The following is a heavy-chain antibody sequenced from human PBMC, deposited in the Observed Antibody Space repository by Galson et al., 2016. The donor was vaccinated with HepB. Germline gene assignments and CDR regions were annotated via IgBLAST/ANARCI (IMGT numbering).Heavy chain of an antibody. D-gene: IGHD3-3*01. CDR3: ARVKTHYEFWSGQGGIKYGMDG. J-gene: IGHJ6*02. CDR1: GYTFTDYY. Sequence: SVKVSCKASGYTFTDYYIHWVRQAPGQGLEWMGWINPNRGGTNYAQKFQGWVTMTRDTSISTVYMELTRLRPDDTAVYYCARVKTHYEFWSGQGGIKYGMDGWGQGTTVTVSS. CDR2: INPNRGGT. V-gene: IGHV1-2*04.